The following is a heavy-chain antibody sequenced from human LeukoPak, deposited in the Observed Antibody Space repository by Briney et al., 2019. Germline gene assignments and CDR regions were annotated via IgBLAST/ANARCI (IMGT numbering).Heavy chain of an antibody. D-gene: IGHD1-1*01. CDR2: IYYSGST. CDR3: ARHNFFARYAFDI. Sequence: SETLSLTCTVSGGSTSSYYWGWIRQPPGKGLEWIGSIYYSGSTYYNPSLKSRVTISVDTSKNQFSLKLSSVTAADTAVYYCARHNFFARYAFDIWGQGTMVTVSS. J-gene: IGHJ3*02. CDR1: GGSTSSYY. V-gene: IGHV4-39*01.